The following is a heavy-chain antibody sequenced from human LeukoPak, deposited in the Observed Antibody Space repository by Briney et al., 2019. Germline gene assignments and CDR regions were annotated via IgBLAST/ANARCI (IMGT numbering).Heavy chain of an antibody. CDR2: MNPNTGGT. D-gene: IGHD2-2*01. Sequence: ASVKVSCKASGYTFTIFDINWVRQAPGQGLEWVGWMNPNTGGTVYAQKVQGRVTMTTDTSTSTAYMELRSLRSDDTAVYYCARDCRSSTNCYRYYYYGMDVWGQGTTVTVSS. J-gene: IGHJ6*02. CDR1: GYTFTIFD. V-gene: IGHV1-8*01. CDR3: ARDCRSSTNCYRYYYYGMDV.